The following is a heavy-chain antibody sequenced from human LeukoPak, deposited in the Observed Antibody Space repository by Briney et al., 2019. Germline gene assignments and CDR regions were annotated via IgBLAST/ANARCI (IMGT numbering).Heavy chain of an antibody. D-gene: IGHD6-6*01. CDR1: GGSFSGYY. CDR3: ARHSGSSSYFDY. J-gene: IGHJ4*02. CDR2: INYSGST. Sequence: SETLSLTCAVYGGSFSGYYWSWIRQPPGKGLEWIGEINYSGSTNYNPSLKSRVTISVDTSKNQLSLKVSSVTAADTAMYYCARHSGSSSYFDYWGQGTLVTVSS. V-gene: IGHV4-34*01.